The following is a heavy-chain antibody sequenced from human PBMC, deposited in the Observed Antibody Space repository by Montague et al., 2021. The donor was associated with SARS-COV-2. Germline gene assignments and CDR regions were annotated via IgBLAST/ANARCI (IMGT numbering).Heavy chain of an antibody. CDR2: VDYSGNT. D-gene: IGHD5-18*01. Sequence: SETLSLTCTVTGGPISGSSDYWGWIRQSPGKGLEWIASVDYSGNTYYXXSLKSRLTISVDTSKNQSSLKLNSVTAADTALYYCARREYSYGWGDWGQGTLVTVSS. CDR3: ARREYSYGWGD. J-gene: IGHJ4*02. V-gene: IGHV4-39*01. CDR1: GGPISGSSDY.